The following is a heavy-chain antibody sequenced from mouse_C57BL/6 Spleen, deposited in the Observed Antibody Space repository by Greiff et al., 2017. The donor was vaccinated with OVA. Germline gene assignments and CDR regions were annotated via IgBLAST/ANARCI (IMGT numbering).Heavy chain of an antibody. D-gene: IGHD2-3*01. V-gene: IGHV1-42*01. CDR1: GYSFTGYY. CDR3: ARLGGYYVGFDY. CDR2: INPSTGGT. Sequence: VQLKQSGPELVKPGASVKISCKASGYSFTGYYMNWVKQSPEKSLEWIGEINPSTGGTTYNQKFKAKATLTVDKSSSTAYMQLKSLTSEDSAVYYCARLGGYYVGFDYWGQGTTLTVSS. J-gene: IGHJ2*01.